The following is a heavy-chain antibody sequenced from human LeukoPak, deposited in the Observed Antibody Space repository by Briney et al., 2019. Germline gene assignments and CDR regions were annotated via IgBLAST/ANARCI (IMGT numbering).Heavy chain of an antibody. CDR3: ATGGPWDLLKY. CDR2: FDPEHGEM. Sequence: ASVKVSCKVSGDTLTELSTHWVRQAPGKGLELMGGFDPEHGEMIYAQKLQGRVTMTEDRSTDTAYMELSSLRSEDTAVYYCATGGPWDLLKYWGQGTLVTVSS. J-gene: IGHJ4*02. CDR1: GDTLTELS. V-gene: IGHV1-24*01. D-gene: IGHD3-9*01.